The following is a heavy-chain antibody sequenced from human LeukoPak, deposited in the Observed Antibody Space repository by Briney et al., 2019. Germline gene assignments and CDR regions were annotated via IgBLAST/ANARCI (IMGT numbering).Heavy chain of an antibody. D-gene: IGHD3-10*01. Sequence: ASVKVSCNASGGTFSSYAISWVRQAPGQGLEWMGGIIPIFGTANYAQKFQGRVTITADESTSTAYMELSSLRSEDTAVYYCARGRRTYYYGSGSPFDIWGQGTMVTVSS. CDR3: ARGRRTYYYGSGSPFDI. CDR1: GGTFSSYA. CDR2: IIPIFGTA. V-gene: IGHV1-69*13. J-gene: IGHJ3*02.